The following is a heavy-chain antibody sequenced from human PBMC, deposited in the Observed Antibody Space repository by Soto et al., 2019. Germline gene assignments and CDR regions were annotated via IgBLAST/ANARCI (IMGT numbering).Heavy chain of an antibody. CDR3: ARQTYRYSGYD. V-gene: IGHV4-34*01. J-gene: IGHJ4*02. D-gene: IGHD5-12*01. CDR1: GGSFSGYY. Sequence: SETLSLTCAVYGGSFSGYYWSWIRQPPGKGLEWIGEINHSGSTYYNPSLKSRVTISVDTSKNQFSLKLSSVTAADTAVYYCARQTYRYSGYDWGQGTLVTVSS. CDR2: INHSGST.